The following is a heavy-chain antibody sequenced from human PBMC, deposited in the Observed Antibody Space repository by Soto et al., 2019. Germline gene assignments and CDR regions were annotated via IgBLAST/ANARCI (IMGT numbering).Heavy chain of an antibody. CDR2: IIPIFGTA. CDR1: GGTFSSYA. J-gene: IGHJ6*02. D-gene: IGHD2-15*01. CDR3: ATSIGTYCSGGSCYSNYYYYGMDV. Sequence: SVKVSCKASGGTFSSYAISWVRQAPGQGLEWMGGIIPIFGTANYAQKFQGRVTITADESTSTAYMKLSSLRSEDTAVYYCATSIGTYCSGGSCYSNYYYYGMDVWGQGTTVTVSS. V-gene: IGHV1-69*13.